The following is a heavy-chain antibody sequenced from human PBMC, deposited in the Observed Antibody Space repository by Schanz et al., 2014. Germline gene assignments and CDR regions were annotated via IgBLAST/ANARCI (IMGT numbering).Heavy chain of an antibody. J-gene: IGHJ4*02. CDR2: ISSSSMYI. D-gene: IGHD2-2*01. CDR3: AKVAPAATYLDS. CDR1: GFSFSTYG. Sequence: EMQLLESGGGLAQPGGSLRLSCAASGFSFSTYGMTWVRQAPGKGLEWVSSISSSSMYIYQADSMRGRFTISRDNAKNSLFLQMNSLSAEDTAVYYCAKVAPAATYLDSWGLGTLVTVSS. V-gene: IGHV3-21*04.